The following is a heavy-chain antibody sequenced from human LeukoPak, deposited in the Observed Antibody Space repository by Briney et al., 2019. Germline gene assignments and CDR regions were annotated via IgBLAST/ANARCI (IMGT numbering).Heavy chain of an antibody. CDR2: ISGSGGST. CDR1: GFTVSSNY. D-gene: IGHD2-2*01. CDR3: AKPRTPIVVVPAAIPPWYFDL. Sequence: GGSLRLSCAASGFTVSSNYMSWVRQAPGKGLEWVSAISGSGGSTYYADSVKGRLTISRDNSKNTLYLQMNSLRAEDTAVYYCAKPRTPIVVVPAAIPPWYFDLWGRGTLVTVSS. V-gene: IGHV3-23*01. J-gene: IGHJ2*01.